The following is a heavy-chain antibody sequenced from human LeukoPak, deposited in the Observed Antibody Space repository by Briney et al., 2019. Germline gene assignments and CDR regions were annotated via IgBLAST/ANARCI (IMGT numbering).Heavy chain of an antibody. Sequence: ASVKVSCKASGYSFTGYGINWVRQAPGQGLEWMGWISAYNGNTNYAQKVQGRVTITTDTSTSTAHMELRSLRSDDVAVYYCARVTEIVATSHYYGMDVWGKGTTVTVSS. D-gene: IGHD5-12*01. J-gene: IGHJ6*04. CDR1: GYSFTGYG. CDR3: ARVTEIVATSHYYGMDV. V-gene: IGHV1-18*03. CDR2: ISAYNGNT.